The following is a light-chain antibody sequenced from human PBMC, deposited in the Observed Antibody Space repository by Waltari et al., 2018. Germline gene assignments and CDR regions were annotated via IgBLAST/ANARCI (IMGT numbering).Light chain of an antibody. CDR1: QDINTS. CDR3: QKYNSAPWT. Sequence: DIQMTQSPSSLSASVGDRLTITCRASQDINTSLAWYQQKPGKVPKVLIFAISTLQSGVPSRFSGSGSGTDFTLTISSLQPEDVATYYCQKYNSAPWTFGQGTRVEIK. CDR2: AIS. J-gene: IGKJ1*01. V-gene: IGKV1-27*01.